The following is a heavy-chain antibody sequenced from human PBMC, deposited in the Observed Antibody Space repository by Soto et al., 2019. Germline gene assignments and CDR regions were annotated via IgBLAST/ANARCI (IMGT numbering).Heavy chain of an antibody. CDR3: AKDLWIQLSPI. J-gene: IGHJ3*02. V-gene: IGHV3-23*01. Sequence: PGGSLRLSCKASGFLFSNYAMGWVRQAPGKGLEWVSAISGSGGSTYYADSVKGRFTISRDNSKNTLYLQMNSLRAEDTAVYYCAKDLWIQLSPIWGQGTMVTVSS. CDR2: ISGSGGST. D-gene: IGHD5-18*01. CDR1: GFLFSNYA.